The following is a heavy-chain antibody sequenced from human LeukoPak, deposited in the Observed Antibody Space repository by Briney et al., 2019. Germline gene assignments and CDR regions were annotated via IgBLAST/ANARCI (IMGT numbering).Heavy chain of an antibody. D-gene: IGHD2-15*01. J-gene: IGHJ6*02. CDR1: GGSISSYY. CDR2: IYYSGST. Sequence: SETLSLTCTVSGGSISSYYWSWIRQPPGKGLEWIGYIYYSGSTNYNPSLKSRVTISVDTSKNQFSLKLSAATAADTAVYYCARLVDYYYGMDVWGQGTTVTVSS. CDR3: ARLVDYYYGMDV. V-gene: IGHV4-59*08.